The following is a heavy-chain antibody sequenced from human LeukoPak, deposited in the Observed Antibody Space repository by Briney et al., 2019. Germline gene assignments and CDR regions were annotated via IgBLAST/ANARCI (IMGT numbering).Heavy chain of an antibody. V-gene: IGHV3-33*06. Sequence: GGSLRLSCAASGFTFSSYGMHWVRQAPGKGLEWVAVIWYDGSNKYYADSAKGRFTISRDNSKNTLYLQMNSLRAEDTAVYYCAKGLRYYSIDYWGQGTLVTVSS. D-gene: IGHD3-16*01. CDR1: GFTFSSYG. CDR2: IWYDGSNK. J-gene: IGHJ4*02. CDR3: AKGLRYYSIDY.